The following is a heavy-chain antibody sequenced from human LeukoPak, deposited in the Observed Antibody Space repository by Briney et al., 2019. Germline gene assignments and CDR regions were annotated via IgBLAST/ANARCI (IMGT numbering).Heavy chain of an antibody. V-gene: IGHV3-7*03. J-gene: IGHJ4*02. D-gene: IGHD2-2*01. CDR1: GFTFSNYW. CDR2: IQQDGSEK. CDR3: ARDLHIVVVPTTPGF. Sequence: GGSLRLSCAASGFTFSNYWMSWVRQAPGKRLEWVANIQQDGSEKYYVDSVKGRFTISRDNAKNSLYLQMNSLRAEDTAVYYCARDLHIVVVPTTPGFWGQGTLVTVSS.